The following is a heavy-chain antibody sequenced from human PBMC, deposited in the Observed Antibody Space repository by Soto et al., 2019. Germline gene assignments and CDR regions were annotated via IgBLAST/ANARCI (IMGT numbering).Heavy chain of an antibody. V-gene: IGHV4-34*01. CDR3: VRQKGFFDWSSHVTGPGGMDV. CDR1: GGSFSGYY. CDR2: VHHSGTT. D-gene: IGHD3-9*01. J-gene: IGHJ6*02. Sequence: QVQLQQWGAGLLKPSETLSLTCAVNGGSFSGYYWNWIRQSAGKGLEWIGRVHHSGTTNYNPSLKSRFTVSLDTSKNHFSLQLNSVTAADTAMYYCVRQKGFFDWSSHVTGPGGMDVWGQGTSVTVSS.